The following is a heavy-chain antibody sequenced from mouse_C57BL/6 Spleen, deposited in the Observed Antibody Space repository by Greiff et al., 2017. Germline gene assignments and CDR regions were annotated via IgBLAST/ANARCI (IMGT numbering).Heavy chain of an antibody. D-gene: IGHD2-12*01. Sequence: EVKLVESGGGLVQPGGSLSLSCAASGFTFTDYYMSWVRQPPGKALEWLGFIRNKANGYTTEYSASVKGRFTISRDNSQSILYLQMNGLRAEDRATYYCARWGEDDAWDFGGWGTGTTVTVSS. CDR2: IRNKANGYTT. CDR1: GFTFTDYY. V-gene: IGHV7-3*01. J-gene: IGHJ1*03. CDR3: ARWGEDDAWDFGG.